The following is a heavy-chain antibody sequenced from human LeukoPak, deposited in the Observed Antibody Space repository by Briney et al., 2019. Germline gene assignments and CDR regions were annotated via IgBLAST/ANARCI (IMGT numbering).Heavy chain of an antibody. V-gene: IGHV3-48*01. CDR3: AKNRGHCVDGVCHNYYYMDV. CDR1: EFTFSLYA. CDR2: INDVSSDI. D-gene: IGHD2-8*02. Sequence: GGSLRLSCAASEFTFSLYAMNWVRQAPGKGLEWVSYINDVSSDIHYADSEKGRFTISRDNLKNTLYLQMNGLRAEDTAVYYCAKNRGHCVDGVCHNYYYMDVWGRGTTVTVSS. J-gene: IGHJ6*03.